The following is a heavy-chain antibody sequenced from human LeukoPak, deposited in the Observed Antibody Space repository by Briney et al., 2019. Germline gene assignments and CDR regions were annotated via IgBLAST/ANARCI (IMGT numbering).Heavy chain of an antibody. J-gene: IGHJ4*02. CDR2: IWYDGSNK. CDR1: GFTFSSYG. D-gene: IGHD6-13*01. Sequence: GGSLRLSCAASGFTFSSYGMHWVRQAPGKGLEWVAVIWYDGSNKYYADSVKGRFTISRDNSKNTLYLQMNSLRTEDTAVYYCARDPSRPYSSSWLDYWGQGTLVTVSS. CDR3: ARDPSRPYSSSWLDY. V-gene: IGHV3-33*01.